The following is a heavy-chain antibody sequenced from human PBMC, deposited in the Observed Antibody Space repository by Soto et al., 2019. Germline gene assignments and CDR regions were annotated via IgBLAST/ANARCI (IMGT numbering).Heavy chain of an antibody. Sequence: SESLSLTCTVSGGSISSYYWSWIRQPPGKGLEWIGYIYYSGSTNYNPSLKSRVTISVDKSNNEFSLKLRSVTAADTAVYYCAPLGYCGDDDCYAAHRGQGTLVTVSS. D-gene: IGHD2-21*01. CDR3: APLGYCGDDDCYAAH. J-gene: IGHJ4*02. V-gene: IGHV4-59*12. CDR2: IYYSGST. CDR1: GGSISSYY.